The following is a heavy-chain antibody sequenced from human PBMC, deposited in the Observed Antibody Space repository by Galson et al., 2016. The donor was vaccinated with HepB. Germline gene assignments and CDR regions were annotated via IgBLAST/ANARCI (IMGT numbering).Heavy chain of an antibody. CDR2: ISSSSSTI. J-gene: IGHJ6*02. V-gene: IGHV3-48*02. Sequence: SLRLSCAASGFTFSSYSMNWVRQAPGKGLEWVSYISSSSSTIYYADSVKGRFTISRDNAKNSLYLQLNSLRDEDTAVYYCARVGYYYDSSGYYYYYGMDVWGQGTTVTVSS. D-gene: IGHD3-22*01. CDR3: ARVGYYYDSSGYYYYYGMDV. CDR1: GFTFSSYS.